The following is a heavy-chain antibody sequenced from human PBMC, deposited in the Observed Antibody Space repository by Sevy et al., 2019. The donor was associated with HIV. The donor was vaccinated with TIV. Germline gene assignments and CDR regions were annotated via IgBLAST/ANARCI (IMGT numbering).Heavy chain of an antibody. Sequence: GGSLRLSCAASGFTFSSYAMHWVRQAPGKGLEWVAVISYDGSNKYYADSVKGRFTISRDNSKNTLYLQMQRLRAEDTAVYYCSREYDSSGYYYYFDYWGQGTLVTVSS. V-gene: IGHV3-30-3*01. CDR3: SREYDSSGYYYYFDY. CDR2: ISYDGSNK. D-gene: IGHD3-22*01. CDR1: GFTFSSYA. J-gene: IGHJ4*02.